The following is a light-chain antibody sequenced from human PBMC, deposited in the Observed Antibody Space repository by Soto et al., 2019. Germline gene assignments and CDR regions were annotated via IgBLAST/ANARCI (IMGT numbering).Light chain of an antibody. V-gene: IGKV1-9*01. J-gene: IGKJ1*01. CDR2: DAS. Sequence: DIQLTQSPSLLSASVGDRVTITCRASRDIDSYLAWYQLKPGKGPKLLLYDASTLQSGAPSRFSGSGSGTEFTLTISSLQPEDFATYYCQQLNIYPQTFGQGTKVEIK. CDR1: RDIDSY. CDR3: QQLNIYPQT.